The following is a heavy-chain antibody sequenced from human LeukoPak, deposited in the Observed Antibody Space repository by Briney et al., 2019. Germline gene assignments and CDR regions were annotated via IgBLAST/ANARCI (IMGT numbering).Heavy chain of an antibody. CDR1: GGSISSSSYY. J-gene: IGHJ6*03. V-gene: IGHV4-39*01. D-gene: IGHD4-11*01. Sequence: PSETLSLTCTVSGGSISSSSYYWGWIRQPPGKGLEWIGSIYYSGSTYYNPSLKSRVTISVDTSKNQFSLKLSSVTAADTAVYYCARHVPVTYYYYYYMDVWGKGTTVTVSS. CDR3: ARHVPVTYYYYYYMDV. CDR2: IYYSGST.